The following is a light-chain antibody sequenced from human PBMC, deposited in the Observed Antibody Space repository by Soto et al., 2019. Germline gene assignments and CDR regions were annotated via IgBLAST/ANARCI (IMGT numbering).Light chain of an antibody. CDR3: LQDYNYPRT. CDR1: QGIRTE. CDR2: SAS. J-gene: IGKJ4*01. Sequence: AIQMTQSPSSLSASVGDRVTITCRASQGIRTELSSYQQKPGKAPNLLIYSASTVQTGVPSRFSGSGSGTDFTLTISSLQPEDFATYYCLQDYNYPRTFGGGTKVESK. V-gene: IGKV1-6*01.